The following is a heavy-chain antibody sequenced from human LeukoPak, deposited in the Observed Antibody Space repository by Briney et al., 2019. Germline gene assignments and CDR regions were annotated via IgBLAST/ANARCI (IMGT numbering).Heavy chain of an antibody. D-gene: IGHD3-10*01. CDR2: INPNSGGT. CDR3: AREPYYYGSGSYYTLEENWFDP. V-gene: IGHV1-2*02. Sequence: PGASVKVSCKASGYTFTGYYMHWVRQAPGQGLEWMGWINPNSGGTNYAQKFQGRVTMTRDTSISTAYMELSRLRSDDTAVYYCAREPYYYGSGSYYTLEENWFDPWGQGTLVTVSS. J-gene: IGHJ5*02. CDR1: GYTFTGYY.